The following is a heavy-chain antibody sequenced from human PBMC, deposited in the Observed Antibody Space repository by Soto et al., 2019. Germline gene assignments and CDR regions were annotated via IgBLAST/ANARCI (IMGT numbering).Heavy chain of an antibody. CDR3: AREGSGYNF. Sequence: SVKVSCKASGGTFSSFGISWVRQAPGQGLEWMGGIIPVFGRPNYAQRFRGRLTITADESTNTCYMELIDLESEDTAVCYCAREGSGYNFWGQGTQVTVSS. CDR1: GGTFSSFG. D-gene: IGHD5-12*01. V-gene: IGHV1-69*13. CDR2: IIPVFGRP. J-gene: IGHJ1*01.